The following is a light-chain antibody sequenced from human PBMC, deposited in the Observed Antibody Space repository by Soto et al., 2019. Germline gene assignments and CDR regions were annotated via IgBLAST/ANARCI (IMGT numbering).Light chain of an antibody. Sequence: EIVLTQSPATLSLSPGERATLSCRASQSVSSYLAWYQQQPGQAPRLLIYDASHRATGIPARFSGSGSGTDFTLTISSLEPEDFAVYYCLQRSNWPPHTFGGGTKVEFK. CDR2: DAS. V-gene: IGKV3-11*01. CDR3: LQRSNWPPHT. J-gene: IGKJ4*01. CDR1: QSVSSY.